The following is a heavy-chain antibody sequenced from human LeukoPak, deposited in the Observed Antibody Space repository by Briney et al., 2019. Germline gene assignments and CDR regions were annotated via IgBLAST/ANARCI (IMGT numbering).Heavy chain of an antibody. CDR2: IIPIFGTA. V-gene: IGHV1-69*05. CDR3: AALSDTAMVTTGLIGAFDI. CDR1: GGTFSSYA. J-gene: IGHJ3*02. Sequence: GASVKVSCKASGGTFSSYAISWVRQAPGQGLEWMGGIIPIFGTANYAQKFQERVAITRDMSTSTAYMELSSLRSEDTAVYCCAALSDTAMVTTGLIGAFDIWGQGTMVTVSS. D-gene: IGHD5-18*01.